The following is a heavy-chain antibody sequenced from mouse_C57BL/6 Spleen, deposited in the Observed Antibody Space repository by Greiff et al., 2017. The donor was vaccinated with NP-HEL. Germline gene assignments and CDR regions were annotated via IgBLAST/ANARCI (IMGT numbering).Heavy chain of an antibody. V-gene: IGHV1-53*01. CDR1: GYTFTSYW. CDR3: ARGGTTVVAPDY. CDR2: INPSNGGT. J-gene: IGHJ2*01. Sequence: QVQLQQPGTELVKPGASVKLSCKASGYTFTSYWMHWVKQRPGQGLEWIGNINPSNGGTNYNEKFKSKATLTVDKSSSTAYMPLSSLTSEDSAVYYCARGGTTVVAPDYWGKGTTLTVSS. D-gene: IGHD1-1*01.